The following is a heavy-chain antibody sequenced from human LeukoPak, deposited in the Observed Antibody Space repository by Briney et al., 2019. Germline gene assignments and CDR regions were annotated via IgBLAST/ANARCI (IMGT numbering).Heavy chain of an antibody. Sequence: GASVKVSCKASGYTLTSYYMHWVRQAPGQGLEWMGIINPSGGSTSYAQKFQGRVTMTRDMSTSTVYMELSSLRSEDTAVYYCARAIGYCSSTSCYIFDHWGQGTLVTVSS. V-gene: IGHV1-46*01. D-gene: IGHD2-2*02. J-gene: IGHJ4*02. CDR3: ARAIGYCSSTSCYIFDH. CDR2: INPSGGST. CDR1: GYTLTSYY.